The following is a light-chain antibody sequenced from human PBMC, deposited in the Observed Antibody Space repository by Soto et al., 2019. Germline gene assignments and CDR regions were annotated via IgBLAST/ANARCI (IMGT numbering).Light chain of an antibody. CDR2: LTS. V-gene: IGKV2-28*01. CDR3: QQYTCLWT. CDR1: QILLNSNGFHY. J-gene: IGKJ1*01. Sequence: DIVMTQSPLSLPVTPGEPASISCKSSQILLNSNGFHYLEWYLQRPGQSPQLLIYLTSHRASGVPDRFSGSGSGTEFTLTISSLQPDDVATYYCQQYTCLWTFGPGTKVDIK.